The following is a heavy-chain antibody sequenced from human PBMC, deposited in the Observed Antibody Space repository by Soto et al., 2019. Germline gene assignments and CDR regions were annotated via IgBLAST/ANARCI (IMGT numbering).Heavy chain of an antibody. CDR3: ARRTGITMVRGALLGPYNWFDP. D-gene: IGHD3-10*01. CDR1: GGSFSGYS. Sequence: SETLSLTCAVYGGSFSGYSWSWIRQPPGKGLEWIGEINHSGSSNYNPSLKSRVTISVDTSKNQSSLKLSSVTAADTAVYYCARRTGITMVRGALLGPYNWFDPWGQGTLVTVSS. V-gene: IGHV4-34*01. J-gene: IGHJ5*02. CDR2: INHSGSS.